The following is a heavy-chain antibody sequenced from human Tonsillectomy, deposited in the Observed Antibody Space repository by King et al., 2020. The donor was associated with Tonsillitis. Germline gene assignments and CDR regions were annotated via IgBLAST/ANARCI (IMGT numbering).Heavy chain of an antibody. J-gene: IGHJ6*03. CDR3: ARSDSYYYYMDV. Sequence: QLQESGPGLVKPSETLSLTCTVSGGSISSYYWSWIRQPPGKGLEWIGYIYYSGSTNYNPSLKSRVTISVDTSKNQFSLKLSSVTAADTAVYYCARSDSYYYYMDVWGNGTTVTVSS. CDR1: GGSISSYY. CDR2: IYYSGST. D-gene: IGHD2-21*01. V-gene: IGHV4-59*01.